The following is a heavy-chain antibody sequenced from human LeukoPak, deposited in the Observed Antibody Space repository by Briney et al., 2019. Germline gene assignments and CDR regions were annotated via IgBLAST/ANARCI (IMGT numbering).Heavy chain of an antibody. Sequence: PGGSLRLSCAASGFTFSSYEMNWVRQAPGKGLEWVSYISSSGSTIYYADSVTGRFTISRDNAKNSLYLQMNSLRAEDTAVYYCARLYSSSSGLRASDYWGQGTLVTVSS. D-gene: IGHD6-6*01. CDR3: ARLYSSSSGLRASDY. CDR1: GFTFSSYE. J-gene: IGHJ4*02. CDR2: ISSSGSTI. V-gene: IGHV3-48*03.